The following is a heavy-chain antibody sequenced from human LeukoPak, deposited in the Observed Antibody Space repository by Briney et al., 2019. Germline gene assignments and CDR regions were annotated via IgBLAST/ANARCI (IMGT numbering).Heavy chain of an antibody. Sequence: SETLSLTCTVSGGSISSSNYYWGWIRQPPGKGLEWVGNIYYSGSTYYNPSFKSRLTISVDTSKDQFSLKLSSVTAADTAVYYCARGPVTYSSSWYGIDYWGQGTLVTVSS. J-gene: IGHJ4*02. CDR1: GGSISSSNYY. CDR2: IYYSGST. V-gene: IGHV4-39*01. CDR3: ARGPVTYSSSWYGIDY. D-gene: IGHD6-13*01.